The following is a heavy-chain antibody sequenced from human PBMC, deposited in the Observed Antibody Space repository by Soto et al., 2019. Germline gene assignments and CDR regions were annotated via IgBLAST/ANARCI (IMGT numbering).Heavy chain of an antibody. CDR3: ARDCNDILTGLCAFDI. Sequence: ASVKVSCKASGGTFSSYAISWVRQAPGQGLEWMGGIIPILGIANYAQKFQGRVTITADKSTSTAYMELSSLRSEDTAVYYCARDCNDILTGLCAFDIWGQGTMVTVSS. CDR2: IIPILGIA. J-gene: IGHJ3*02. CDR1: GGTFSSYA. V-gene: IGHV1-69*10. D-gene: IGHD3-9*01.